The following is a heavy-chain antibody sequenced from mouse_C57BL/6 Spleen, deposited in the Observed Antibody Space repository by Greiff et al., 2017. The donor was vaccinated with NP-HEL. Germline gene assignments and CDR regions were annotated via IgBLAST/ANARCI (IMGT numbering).Heavy chain of an antibody. CDR3: ARGGLLDGFAY. CDR2: IYPGDGDT. J-gene: IGHJ3*01. Sequence: VMLVESGPELVKPGASVKISCKASGYAFSSSWMNWVKQRPGKGLEWIGRIYPGDGDTNYNGKFKGKATLTADKSSSPAYMQLSSLTSEDSAVYFCARGGLLDGFAYWGQGTLVTVSA. CDR1: GYAFSSSW. V-gene: IGHV1-82*01. D-gene: IGHD2-10*01.